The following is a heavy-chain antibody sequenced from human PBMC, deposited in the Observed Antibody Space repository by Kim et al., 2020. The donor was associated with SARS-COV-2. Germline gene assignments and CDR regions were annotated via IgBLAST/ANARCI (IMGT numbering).Heavy chain of an antibody. Sequence: GGSLRLSCVESGITSSSYWLTWVRQAPGKGLEWVANIKRDGSGRYYGDSVKDRFTISRDNAKSSVFLQMNSLRSEDTAVYYCGISGIWGQGTLVTVSS. CDR1: GITSSSYW. CDR2: IKRDGSGR. CDR3: GISGI. V-gene: IGHV3-7*01. J-gene: IGHJ4*02.